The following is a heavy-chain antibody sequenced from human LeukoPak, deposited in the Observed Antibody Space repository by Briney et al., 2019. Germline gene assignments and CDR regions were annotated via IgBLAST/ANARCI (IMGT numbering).Heavy chain of an antibody. J-gene: IGHJ4*02. CDR1: GFTFSSYS. CDR2: ISSSSSYI. CDR3: ARSYSSSRGTFDY. V-gene: IGHV3-21*01. Sequence: GGSLRLSCAASGFTFSSYSMNWVRPAPGKGLEWVSSISSSSSYIYYADSVKGRFTISRDNAKNSLYLQMNSLRAEDTAVYYCARSYSSSRGTFDYWGPGTLVTVSS. D-gene: IGHD6-6*01.